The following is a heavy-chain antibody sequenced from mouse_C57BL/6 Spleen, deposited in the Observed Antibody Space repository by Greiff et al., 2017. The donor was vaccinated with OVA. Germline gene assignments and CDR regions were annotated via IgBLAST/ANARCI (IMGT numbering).Heavy chain of an antibody. CDR3: ANYDVFAY. J-gene: IGHJ3*01. V-gene: IGHV1-82*01. D-gene: IGHD2-3*01. CDR2: IYPGDGDT. Sequence: VKLQQSGPELVKPGASVKISCKASGYAFSSSWMNWVKQRPGKGLEWIGRIYPGDGDTNYNGKFKGKATLTADKSSSTAYMQLSSLTSEDSAVYFCANYDVFAYWGQGTLVTVSA. CDR1: GYAFSSSW.